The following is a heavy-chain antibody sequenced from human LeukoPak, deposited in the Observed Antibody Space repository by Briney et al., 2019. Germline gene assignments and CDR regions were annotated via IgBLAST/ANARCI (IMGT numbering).Heavy chain of an antibody. Sequence: GASVKVSCKASGYTFTSYDINWVRQATGQGLEWMGWMNPNSGNTGYAQKFQGRVTMTRNTSISTAYTELSSLRSEDTAVYYCARGPRVAGRGYGMDVWGQGTTVTVSS. CDR2: MNPNSGNT. CDR1: GYTFTSYD. CDR3: ARGPRVAGRGYGMDV. V-gene: IGHV1-8*01. D-gene: IGHD6-19*01. J-gene: IGHJ6*02.